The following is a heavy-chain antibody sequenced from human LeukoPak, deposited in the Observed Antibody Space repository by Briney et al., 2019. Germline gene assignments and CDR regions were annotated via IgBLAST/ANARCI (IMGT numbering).Heavy chain of an antibody. D-gene: IGHD2-21*02. J-gene: IGHJ4*02. CDR1: GFTFSTYW. CDR3: ARGMTWSAY. CDR2: IKGDGTEK. Sequence: GGSLRLSCAASGFTFSTYWMLWVRQAPGRGLEWVANIKGDGTEKHYVDSVKGRFTISRDNAKNSLYLQMNNLRAEDMALYYCARGMTWSAYWGQGTLVAVAS. V-gene: IGHV3-7*04.